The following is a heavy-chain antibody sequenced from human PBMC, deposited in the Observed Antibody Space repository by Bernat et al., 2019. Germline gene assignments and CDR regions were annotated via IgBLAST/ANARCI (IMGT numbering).Heavy chain of an antibody. J-gene: IGHJ6*02. Sequence: EVQLVESGGGLVQPGGSLRLSCAASGFTVSSNYMSWVRQAPGKGLEWVSVIYSGGSTYYADSVKGRFTISRANSKNTLYLQMNSLRAEDTAVYYCARDITSTGAYYYYGMDVWGQGTTVTVSS. CDR3: ARDITSTGAYYYYGMDV. D-gene: IGHD1-20*01. CDR2: IYSGGST. CDR1: GFTVSSNY. V-gene: IGHV3-66*01.